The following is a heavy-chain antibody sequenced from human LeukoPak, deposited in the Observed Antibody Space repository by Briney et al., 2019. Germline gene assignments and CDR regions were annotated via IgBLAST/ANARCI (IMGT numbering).Heavy chain of an antibody. CDR3: ARNVLIAGGTGSMDV. CDR1: GFTFSSYA. J-gene: IGHJ6*02. CDR2: IKQDGNEK. Sequence: GGSLRLSCAASGFTFSSYAMSWVRQAPGKGLEWVANIKQDGNEKNYVDSVKGRFTISRDNAKNSLYLQMNSLRAEDTAVYYCARNVLIAGGTGSMDVWGQGTTVTVSS. D-gene: IGHD1-26*01. V-gene: IGHV3-7*03.